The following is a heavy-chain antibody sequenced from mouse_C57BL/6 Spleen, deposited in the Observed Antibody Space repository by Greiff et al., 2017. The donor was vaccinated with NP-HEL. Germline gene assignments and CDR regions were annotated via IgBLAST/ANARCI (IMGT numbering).Heavy chain of an antibody. CDR1: GYTFTSYW. V-gene: IGHV1-61*01. D-gene: IGHD1-1*01. CDR2: IYPSDSET. J-gene: IGHJ1*03. CDR3: ARSPDYYGSSHWYFDV. Sequence: QVQLQQPGAELVRPGSSVKLSCKASGYTFTSYWMDWVKQRPGQGLEWIGNIYPSDSETHYNQKFKDKATLTVDKSSSTAYMQLSSLTSEDSAVYYCARSPDYYGSSHWYFDVWGTGTTVTVSS.